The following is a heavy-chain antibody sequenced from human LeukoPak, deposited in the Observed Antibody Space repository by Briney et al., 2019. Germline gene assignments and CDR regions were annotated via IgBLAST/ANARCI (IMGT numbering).Heavy chain of an antibody. V-gene: IGHV4-59*01. CDR2: IYYSGST. CDR1: GGSISSYY. D-gene: IGHD5-18*01. Sequence: SETLSPTCTVSGGSISSYYWSWIRQPPGKGLEWIGYIYYSGSTNYNPSLKSRVTISVDTSKNQFSLKLSSVTAADTAVYYCARSPGYSYGSYYYYYMDVWGKGTTVTVSS. CDR3: ARSPGYSYGSYYYYYMDV. J-gene: IGHJ6*03.